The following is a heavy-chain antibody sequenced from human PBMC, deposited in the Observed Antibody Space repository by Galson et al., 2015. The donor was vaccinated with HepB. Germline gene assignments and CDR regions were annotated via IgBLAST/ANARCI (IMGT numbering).Heavy chain of an antibody. D-gene: IGHD6-13*01. Sequence: SLRLSCAASGFTVSSNYMSWVRQAPGKGLEWVSVIYSGGSTYYADSVKGRFTISRDNSKNTLYLQMNSLRAEDTAVYYCARERYSSSWSEHYYYYGMDVWGQGTTVTVSS. J-gene: IGHJ6*02. V-gene: IGHV3-66*01. CDR3: ARERYSSSWSEHYYYYGMDV. CDR2: IYSGGST. CDR1: GFTVSSNY.